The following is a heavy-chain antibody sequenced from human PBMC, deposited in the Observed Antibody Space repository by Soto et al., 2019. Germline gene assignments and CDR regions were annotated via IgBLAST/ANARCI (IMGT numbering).Heavy chain of an antibody. Sequence: PEETLSLTCTVSGGSISSYYWSWIRQPPGKGLEWIGYIYYSGSTNYNPSLKSRVTISVDTSKNQFSLKLSSVTAADTAVYYCGRAYGYYFDYWGQGTLVTVSS. CDR3: GRAYGYYFDY. CDR1: GGSISSYY. V-gene: IGHV4-59*01. CDR2: IYYSGST. J-gene: IGHJ4*02. D-gene: IGHD4-17*01.